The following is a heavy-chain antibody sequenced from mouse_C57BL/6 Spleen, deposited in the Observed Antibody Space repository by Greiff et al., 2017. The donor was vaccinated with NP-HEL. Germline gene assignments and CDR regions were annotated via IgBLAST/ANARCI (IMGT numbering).Heavy chain of an antibody. V-gene: IGHV3-6*01. D-gene: IGHD2-5*01. CDR3: ARGDYSNYVYWYFDV. J-gene: IGHJ1*03. Sequence: EVKLMESGPGLVKPSQSLSLTCSVTGYSITSGYYWNWIRQFPGNKLEWMGYISYDGSNNYNPSLKNRISITRDTSKNQFFLKFNSVTTEDTATYYCARGDYSNYVYWYFDVWGTGTTLTVSS. CDR2: ISYDGSN. CDR1: GYSITSGYY.